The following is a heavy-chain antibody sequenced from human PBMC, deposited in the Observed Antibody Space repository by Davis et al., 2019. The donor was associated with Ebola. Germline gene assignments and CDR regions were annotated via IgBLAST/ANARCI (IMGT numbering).Heavy chain of an antibody. V-gene: IGHV3-7*01. CDR2: IKQDGSEK. CDR1: GFTFSSYW. D-gene: IGHD3-3*01. Sequence: GESLKISCAASGFTFSSYWMSWVRQAPGKGLEWVANIKQDGSEKYYVDSVKGRFTISRDNAKNSLYLQMNSLRAEDTAVYYCAKDINYYDFWSGYYDYYYGMDVWGQGTTVTVSS. J-gene: IGHJ6*02. CDR3: AKDINYYDFWSGYYDYYYGMDV.